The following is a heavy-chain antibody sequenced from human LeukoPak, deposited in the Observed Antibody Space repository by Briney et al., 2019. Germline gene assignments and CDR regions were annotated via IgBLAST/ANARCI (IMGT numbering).Heavy chain of an antibody. CDR3: ARHIAARAGDFPYYFDY. Sequence: SETLSLTCTVSGGSISSSSYYWGWIRQSPGKGLEWIGSIYYSGSTYYNPSLKSRVTISVDTSKNQFSLKLSSVTAADTAVYYCARHIAARAGDFPYYFDYWGQGTLVTVSS. CDR2: IYYSGST. CDR1: GGSISSSSYY. D-gene: IGHD6-6*01. V-gene: IGHV4-39*01. J-gene: IGHJ4*02.